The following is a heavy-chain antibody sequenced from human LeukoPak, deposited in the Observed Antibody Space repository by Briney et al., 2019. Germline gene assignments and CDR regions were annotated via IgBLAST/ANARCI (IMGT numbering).Heavy chain of an antibody. D-gene: IGHD1/OR15-1a*01. V-gene: IGHV3-74*01. J-gene: IGHJ4*02. CDR2: INRDGSST. CDR3: ARGRLWNIDY. CDR1: GFTFSSYW. Sequence: GGSLRLSCEASGFTFSSYWMHWVRQAPGKGLVWVSRINRDGSSTTYADSVKGRVTISRDNTKNTVYLQMSSLRAEDTAVYYCARGRLWNIDYWGQGTLVTVSS.